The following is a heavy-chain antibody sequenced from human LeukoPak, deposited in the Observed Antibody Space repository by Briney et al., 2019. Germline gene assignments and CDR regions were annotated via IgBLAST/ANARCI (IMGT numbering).Heavy chain of an antibody. CDR3: ARVKYNWNDIFENWFDP. J-gene: IGHJ5*02. CDR1: GYTFTSFD. CDR2: MNYNSGNT. Sequence: ASVKVSCKASGYTFTSFDINWGRQATGQGLEWRGWMNYNSGNTGYAQKFQGRVIMTRNISISTAYMELSSLRSEDSAVYYCARVKYNWNDIFENWFDPWGQGTLVTVSS. V-gene: IGHV1-8*01. D-gene: IGHD1-1*01.